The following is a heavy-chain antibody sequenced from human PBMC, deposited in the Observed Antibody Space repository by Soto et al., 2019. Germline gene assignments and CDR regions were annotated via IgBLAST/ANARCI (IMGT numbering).Heavy chain of an antibody. CDR3: ARDDIAVAGGLGAFDI. CDR1: GFTFSSYG. D-gene: IGHD6-19*01. J-gene: IGHJ3*02. CDR2: IWYDGSNK. Sequence: QVQLVESGGGVVQPGRSLRLSCAASGFTFSSYGMHWVRQAPGKGLGWGAVIWYDGSNKYYADSVKGRFTISRDNSKNTLYLQMNSLRAEDTAVYYCARDDIAVAGGLGAFDIWGQGTMVTVSS. V-gene: IGHV3-33*01.